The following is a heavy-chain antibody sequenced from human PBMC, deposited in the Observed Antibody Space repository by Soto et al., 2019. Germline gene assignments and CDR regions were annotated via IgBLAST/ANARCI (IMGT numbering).Heavy chain of an antibody. Sequence: SETLSLTCAVYGGSFSGYYWSWIRQPPGKGLEWIGEISHSGSTNYNPSLKSRVTISVDTSKNQFSLKLSSVTAADTAVYYCARGGKPSAVTIFGVATTKKFDYWGQGTLVTVSS. CDR1: GGSFSGYY. J-gene: IGHJ4*02. D-gene: IGHD3-3*01. CDR3: ARGGKPSAVTIFGVATTKKFDY. CDR2: ISHSGST. V-gene: IGHV4-34*01.